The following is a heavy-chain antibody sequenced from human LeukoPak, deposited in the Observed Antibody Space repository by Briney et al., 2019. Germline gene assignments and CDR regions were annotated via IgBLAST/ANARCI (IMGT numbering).Heavy chain of an antibody. CDR1: GDSFSSNSAA. CDR3: ARAPAYGDYAYYYYGMDV. CDR2: TYYRSKWYN. D-gene: IGHD4-17*01. J-gene: IGHJ6*02. V-gene: IGHV6-1*01. Sequence: SQTLSLTCAISGDSFSSNSAAWNWIRQSPSRGLEWLGRTYYRSKWYNDYAVSVKSRITINPDTSKNQFSLQLNSVTPEDTAVYYCARAPAYGDYAYYYYGMDVWGQGTTVTVSS.